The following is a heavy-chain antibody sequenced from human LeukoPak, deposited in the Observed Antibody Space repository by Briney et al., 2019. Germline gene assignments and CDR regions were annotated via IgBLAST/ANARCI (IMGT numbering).Heavy chain of an antibody. V-gene: IGHV3-9*01. D-gene: IGHD6-13*01. J-gene: IGHJ6*02. Sequence: PGGSLRLSCAASGFTFDGYAMHWARQAPGKGLEWVSGISWNSGSIGYADSVKGRFTISRDNAKNSLYLQMNSLRAEDTALYYCAKDMYSSSSLGMDVWGQGTTVTVSS. CDR2: ISWNSGSI. CDR1: GFTFDGYA. CDR3: AKDMYSSSSLGMDV.